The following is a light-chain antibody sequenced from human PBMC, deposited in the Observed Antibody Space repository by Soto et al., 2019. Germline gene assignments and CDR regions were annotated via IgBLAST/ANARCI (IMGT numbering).Light chain of an antibody. CDR1: HNDIGTYDY. J-gene: IGLJ1*01. V-gene: IGLV2-14*03. CDR3: SSFTSNRIYV. Sequence: QSALTQPTSVSGSPGQSITISCTGNHNDIGTYDYVSWYQQHPGRAPRLQIHGVTTRPSGISGRFSASKSGLTASLTISGLQPEDEADYYCSSFTSNRIYVFGPGTKVTVL. CDR2: GVT.